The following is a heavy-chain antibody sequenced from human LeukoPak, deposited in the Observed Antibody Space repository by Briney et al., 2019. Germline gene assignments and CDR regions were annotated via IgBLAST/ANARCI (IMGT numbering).Heavy chain of an antibody. CDR1: GFTLSSYA. CDR2: ISSNGGST. D-gene: IGHD5-12*01. CDR3: ARSRLLVAVPFDY. Sequence: PGGSLRLSCAASGFTLSSYAMHWVRQAPGKGLEYVSAISSNGGSTYYANSVKGRFTISRDNSKNTLYLQMGSLRAEDMAVYYCARSRLLVAVPFDYWGQGTLVTVSS. V-gene: IGHV3-64*01. J-gene: IGHJ4*02.